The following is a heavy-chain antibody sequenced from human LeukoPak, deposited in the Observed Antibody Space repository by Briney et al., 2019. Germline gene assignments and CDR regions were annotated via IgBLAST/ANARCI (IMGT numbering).Heavy chain of an antibody. CDR1: GGTFSSYA. Sequence: SVKVSCKASGGTFSSYAISWVRQAPGQGLEWMGRIIPILGIANYAQKLQGRVTITADKSTSTAYMELSSLRSEDTAVYYCARESGDNWFDPWGQGTLVTVSS. D-gene: IGHD1-26*01. J-gene: IGHJ5*02. V-gene: IGHV1-69*04. CDR2: IIPILGIA. CDR3: ARESGDNWFDP.